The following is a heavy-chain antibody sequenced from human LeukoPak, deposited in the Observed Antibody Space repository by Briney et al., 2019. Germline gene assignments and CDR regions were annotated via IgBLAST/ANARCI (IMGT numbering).Heavy chain of an antibody. Sequence: GGSLILSCVASGFTLSDYNMNWVRQAPGKGLEWVSSTRNSSVIFYGDSVKGRFSVSRDNAKNSLYLQMNSLRVEDTAIYYCARGDGISHWGQGTLVTVSS. CDR2: TRNSSVI. V-gene: IGHV3-69-1*02. D-gene: IGHD3-9*01. J-gene: IGHJ4*02. CDR3: ARGDGISH. CDR1: GFTLSDYN.